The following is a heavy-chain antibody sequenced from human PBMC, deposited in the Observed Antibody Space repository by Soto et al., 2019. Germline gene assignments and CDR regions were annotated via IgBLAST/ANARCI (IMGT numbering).Heavy chain of an antibody. CDR3: ARTLAAAGTDYYYYGMDV. CDR1: GFTVSTYY. V-gene: IGHV3-66*01. D-gene: IGHD6-13*01. CDR2: IYSGGST. Sequence: PGGSLRLSCSASGFTVSTYYMSWVRQAPGKGLEWVSVIYSGGSTYYADSVKGRFTISRDNSKNTLYLQMNSLRAEDTAVYYCARTLAAAGTDYYYYGMDVWGQGTTVTVSS. J-gene: IGHJ6*02.